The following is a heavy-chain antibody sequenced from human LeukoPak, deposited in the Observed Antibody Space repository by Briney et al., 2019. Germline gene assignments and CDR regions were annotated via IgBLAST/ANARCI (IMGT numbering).Heavy chain of an antibody. CDR2: ISESSSFI. CDR3: ARQRGYCSSGVCRGWFDP. D-gene: IGHD2-15*01. J-gene: IGHJ5*02. CDR1: GFTFRNYN. V-gene: IGHV3-21*01. Sequence: GGSLRLSCAASGFTFRNYNMNWVRQAPGKGLEWVSSISESSSFIQYADSLKGRFAISRDNAKNSLYLQMNSLRAEDTTVYYCARQRGYCSSGVCRGWFDPWGQGTLVTVSS.